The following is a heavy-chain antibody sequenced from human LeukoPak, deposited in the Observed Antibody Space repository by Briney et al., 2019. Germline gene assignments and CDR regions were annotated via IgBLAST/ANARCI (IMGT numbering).Heavy chain of an antibody. Sequence: GGSLRLSCAASGFTFSSYWMRWVRQAPGKGLVWVSRINSYGGNTFYADSVKGRFTISRDNAKNTLYLQMNSLRAEDTAVYYCARESFCSGGSCYSGRAFDIWGQGTMVTVSS. J-gene: IGHJ3*02. V-gene: IGHV3-74*01. D-gene: IGHD2-15*01. CDR1: GFTFSSYW. CDR3: ARESFCSGGSCYSGRAFDI. CDR2: INSYGGNT.